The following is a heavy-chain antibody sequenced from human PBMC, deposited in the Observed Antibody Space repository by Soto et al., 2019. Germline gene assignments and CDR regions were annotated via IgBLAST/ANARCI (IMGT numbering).Heavy chain of an antibody. CDR2: FYYSGST. V-gene: IGHV4-39*01. D-gene: IGHD3-10*01. J-gene: IGHJ3*02. CDR1: GGSISSSSYY. CDR3: ARRQGHYYGSGSYLRPSFLNAFDI. Sequence: SETLSLTCTVSGGSISSSSYYWGWIRQPPGKGLEWIGSFYYSGSTYYNPSLKSRVTISVDTSKNQFSLKLSSVTAADTAVYYCARRQGHYYGSGSYLRPSFLNAFDIWGQGTMVTVSS.